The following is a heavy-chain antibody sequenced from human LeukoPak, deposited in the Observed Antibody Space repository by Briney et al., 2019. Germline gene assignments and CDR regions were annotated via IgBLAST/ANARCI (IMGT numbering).Heavy chain of an antibody. CDR1: GFTFSSYA. V-gene: IGHV3-30-3*01. Sequence: PGGSLRLSCAASGFTFSSYAMHWVRQAPGKGLEWVAVISYDGSNKYYADSVKGRFTISRDNSKNTLYLQMNSLRAEDTAVYYCARDRSGSGSYGRHRHDYWGQGTLVTVSS. CDR2: ISYDGSNK. CDR3: ARDRSGSGSYGRHRHDY. D-gene: IGHD3-10*01. J-gene: IGHJ4*02.